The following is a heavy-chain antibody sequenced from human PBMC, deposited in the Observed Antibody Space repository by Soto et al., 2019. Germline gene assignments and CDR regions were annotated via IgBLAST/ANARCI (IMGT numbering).Heavy chain of an antibody. CDR2: IFYSGST. CDR1: GGSISSGDYY. CDR3: ARGGSGDIVVVAAIDY. D-gene: IGHD2-15*01. Sequence: QVQLQESGPGLVKPSQTLSLTCSVSGGSISSGDYYWSWVRQHPGKGLEWIGYIFYSGSTYYNPSLKSRVTISVDTSKNHFSLKLSSVTAADTAVYYCARGGSGDIVVVAAIDYWGQGTLVTVSS. J-gene: IGHJ4*02. V-gene: IGHV4-31*03.